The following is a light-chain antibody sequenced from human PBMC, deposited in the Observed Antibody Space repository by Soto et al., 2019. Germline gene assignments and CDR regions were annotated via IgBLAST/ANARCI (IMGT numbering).Light chain of an antibody. CDR1: QRISSK. Sequence: EIVRTQSPSTMSVSPGLRSNLYCKASQRISSKLAWYQQKPGQTPRLLIYGASTRASGIPARFSGSGSGTEFTLTISGLKSEDFALYYCQQYNIWPPYTFGQGTRLEIK. J-gene: IGKJ5*01. CDR3: QQYNIWPPYT. V-gene: IGKV3-15*01. CDR2: GAS.